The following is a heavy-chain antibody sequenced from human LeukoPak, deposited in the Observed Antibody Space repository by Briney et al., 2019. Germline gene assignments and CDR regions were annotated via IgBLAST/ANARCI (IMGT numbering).Heavy chain of an antibody. Sequence: GGSLRLSCAASGFTFGSYSMHWVRQAPGKGPEFVSVIGGDGLTTFYADSVKDRFTISRDNSKSTLYLEMGSLRAEDMAVYYCAREGGGSGLWYYDLWGRGTLVTVSP. CDR1: GFTFGSYS. V-gene: IGHV3-64*02. CDR2: IGGDGLTT. D-gene: IGHD1-26*01. CDR3: AREGGGSGLWYYDL. J-gene: IGHJ2*01.